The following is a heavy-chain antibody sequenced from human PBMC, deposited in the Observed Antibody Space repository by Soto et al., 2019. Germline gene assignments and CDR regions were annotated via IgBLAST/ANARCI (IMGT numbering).Heavy chain of an antibody. J-gene: IGHJ6*02. CDR1: GYTFTSYY. D-gene: IGHD2-15*01. CDR2: INPSGGST. Sequence: ASVKVSCKASGYTFTSYYMHWVRQAPGQGLEWMGIINPSGGSTSYAQKFQGRVTMTRDTSTSTVYMELSSLRSEDTAVYYCVRASGGNIYYYYGMDVWGQGTTVTVSS. V-gene: IGHV1-46*01. CDR3: VRASGGNIYYYYGMDV.